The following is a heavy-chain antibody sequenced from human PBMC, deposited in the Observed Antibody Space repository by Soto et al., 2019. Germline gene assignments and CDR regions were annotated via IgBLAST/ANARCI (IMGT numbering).Heavy chain of an antibody. V-gene: IGHV4-39*01. CDR3: ARGSYYYGSGTHGGYYYGMDV. CDR1: GGSISSSSYY. D-gene: IGHD3-10*01. Sequence: PSETLSLTCTVSGGSISSSSYYWGWIRQPPGKGLEWIGSIYYGGSTYYNPSLKSRVTISVDTSKNQFSLKLSSVTAADTAVYYCARGSYYYGSGTHGGYYYGMDVWGQGTTVTVSS. J-gene: IGHJ6*02. CDR2: IYYGGST.